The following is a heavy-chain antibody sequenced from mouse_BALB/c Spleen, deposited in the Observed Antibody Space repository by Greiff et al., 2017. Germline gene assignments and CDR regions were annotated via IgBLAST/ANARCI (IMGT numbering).Heavy chain of an antibody. CDR1: GYTFTSYW. J-gene: IGHJ3*01. CDR2: INPSNGGT. D-gene: IGHD3-1*01. CDR3: ARGQLGLRPWFAY. V-gene: IGHV1S81*02. Sequence: VQLQQPGAELVRPGVSVKLSCKASGYTFTSYWMHWIKQRPEQGLERIGAINPSNGGTNYNEKFKSKSTLTVDKSSSTAYMQLSSLTSEDSAVYYCARGQLGLRPWFAYWGQGTLVTVSA.